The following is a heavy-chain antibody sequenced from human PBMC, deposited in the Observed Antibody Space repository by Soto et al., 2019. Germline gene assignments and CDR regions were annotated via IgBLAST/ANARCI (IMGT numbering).Heavy chain of an antibody. J-gene: IGHJ4*01. Sequence: GGSLRLSCAASDFTFSDYYMSWVRQAPGKGLEWVTYMSGGCSTIYYADSVKGRLAISRENSKKSRYLEMNSLRGDDTAVYYCARTRKACYSCGAYFDYWGHGTLVTVSS. D-gene: IGHD2-21*01. CDR1: DFTFSDYY. V-gene: IGHV3-11*04. CDR2: MSGGCSTI. CDR3: ARTRKACYSCGAYFDY.